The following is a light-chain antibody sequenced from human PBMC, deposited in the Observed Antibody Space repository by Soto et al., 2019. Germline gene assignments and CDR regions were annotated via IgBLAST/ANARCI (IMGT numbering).Light chain of an antibody. CDR1: QSVLYSSNNKNY. CDR3: QQSYSTPPT. Sequence: DIVMTQSPDSLAVSLGERATINCKSSQSVLYSSNNKNYLAWHQQKPGQPPKLLIYWASTRESGVPDRFSGSGSGTAFTLTISSLQAEDVAVYYCQQSYSTPPTFGQGTKVEIK. J-gene: IGKJ1*01. V-gene: IGKV4-1*01. CDR2: WAS.